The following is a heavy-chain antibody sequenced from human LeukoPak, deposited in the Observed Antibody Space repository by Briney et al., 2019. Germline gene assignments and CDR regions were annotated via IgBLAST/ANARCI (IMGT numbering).Heavy chain of an antibody. V-gene: IGHV4-4*08. CDR2: IYHSGIT. Sequence: SETLSLTCTVSGGSISTYYWSWIRQPPGRGLEWVGYIYHSGITKYNPSLKSRVTISVDTSKNQFSLKLSSVTAADTAVYYCARVNPGSYDSWSGYYPYFFDYWGQGTLVTVSS. D-gene: IGHD3-3*01. CDR1: GGSISTYY. CDR3: ARVNPGSYDSWSGYYPYFFDY. J-gene: IGHJ4*02.